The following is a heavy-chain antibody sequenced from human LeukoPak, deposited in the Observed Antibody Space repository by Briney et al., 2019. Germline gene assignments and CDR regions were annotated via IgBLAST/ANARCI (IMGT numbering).Heavy chain of an antibody. J-gene: IGHJ3*02. CDR3: ARDYILPLETDNGDGFAI. CDR2: VSPSHTTR. Sequence: GASVKVSCKASGYTFTGYYMHWVRQAPGKGFEWMGWVSPSHTTRVYAQEFQGRVSMTADTSTNTVSMELRSLRFDDTAVYFCARDYILPLETDNGDGFAIWGQGTVVTVSS. D-gene: IGHD3-3*02. CDR1: GYTFTGYY. V-gene: IGHV1-18*04.